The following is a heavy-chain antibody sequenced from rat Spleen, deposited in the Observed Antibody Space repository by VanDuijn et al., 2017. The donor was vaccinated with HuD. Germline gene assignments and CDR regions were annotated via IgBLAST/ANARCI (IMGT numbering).Heavy chain of an antibody. CDR2: ILYDGSNS. D-gene: IGHD2-5*01. Sequence: EVQLVESGGGLVQPGGSLKLSCAASGFTFSDYAMAWVRQAPKTGLEWVATILYDGSNSYYRKSVKGRFTISRDNAKSTLYLRMNSLRSEDMATYYCVRQGYLRDWYFDFWGPGTMVTVSS. CDR3: VRQGYLRDWYFDF. CDR1: GFTFSDYA. J-gene: IGHJ1*01. V-gene: IGHV5-7*01.